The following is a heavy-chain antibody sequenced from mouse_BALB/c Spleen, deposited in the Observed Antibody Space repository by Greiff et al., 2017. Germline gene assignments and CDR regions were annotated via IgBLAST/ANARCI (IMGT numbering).Heavy chain of an antibody. Sequence: EVNVVESGGGLVKPGGSLKLSCAASGFTFSSYTMSWVRQTPEKRLEWVATISSGGGNTYYPDSVKGRFTISRDNAKNNLYLQMSSLRSEDTALYYCARWGGNYVGAMDYWGQGTSVTVSS. CDR3: ARWGGNYVGAMDY. V-gene: IGHV5-9*03. J-gene: IGHJ4*01. CDR1: GFTFSSYT. D-gene: IGHD2-1*01. CDR2: ISSGGGNT.